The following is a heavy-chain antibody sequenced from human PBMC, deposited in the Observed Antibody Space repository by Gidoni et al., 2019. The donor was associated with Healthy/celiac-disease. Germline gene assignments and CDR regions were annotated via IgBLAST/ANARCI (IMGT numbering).Heavy chain of an antibody. CDR3: ARERSSGSYFDY. Sequence: EVQLVESGGGLVQPGGSLRLSCAAAGFTFSSYWLSWVRQAPGKGLDWVANIKQDGSEKYYVDSVKGRFTISRDNAKNSLYLQMNSLRAEDTAVYYCARERSSGSYFDYWGQGTLVTVSS. CDR2: IKQDGSEK. CDR1: GFTFSSYW. J-gene: IGHJ4*02. D-gene: IGHD3-22*01. V-gene: IGHV3-7*01.